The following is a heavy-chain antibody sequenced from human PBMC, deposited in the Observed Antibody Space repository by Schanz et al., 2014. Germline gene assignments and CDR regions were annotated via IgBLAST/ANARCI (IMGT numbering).Heavy chain of an antibody. V-gene: IGHV3-66*01. Sequence: EVQLVESGGGLVQPGGSLRLSCAVSGFIVRSNYMTWVRQAQGKHLEWVSFVHPGGSTYYPDSMKYRFTISRDSSNNTVYLQINSLRHEDTARYYCAKKQYGDVDLSSSYFDVWGQGTLVTVSS. CDR3: AKKQYGDVDLSSSYFDV. J-gene: IGHJ4*02. D-gene: IGHD6-19*01. CDR2: VHPGGST. CDR1: GFIVRSNY.